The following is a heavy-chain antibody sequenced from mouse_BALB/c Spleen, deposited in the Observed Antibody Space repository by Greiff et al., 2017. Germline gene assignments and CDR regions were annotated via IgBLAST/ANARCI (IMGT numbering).Heavy chain of an antibody. Sequence: EVKLMESGGGLVQPGGSRKLSCAASGFTFSSFGMHWVRQAPEKGLEWVAYISSGSSTIYYADTVKGRFTISRDNPKNTLFLQMTSLRSEDTAMYYCASGDYDGYFDYWGQGTTLTVSS. CDR3: ASGDYDGYFDY. J-gene: IGHJ2*01. CDR2: ISSGSSTI. V-gene: IGHV5-17*02. CDR1: GFTFSSFG. D-gene: IGHD2-4*01.